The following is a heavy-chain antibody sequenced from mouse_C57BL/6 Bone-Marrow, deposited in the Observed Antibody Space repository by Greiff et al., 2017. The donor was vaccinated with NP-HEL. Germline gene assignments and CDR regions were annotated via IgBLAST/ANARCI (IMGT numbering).Heavy chain of an antibody. D-gene: IGHD4-1*01. J-gene: IGHJ4*01. CDR1: GFTFSDYG. CDR2: ISNLAYSI. Sequence: EVKLMESGGGLVQPGGSLKLSCAASGFTFSDYGMAWVRQAPRKGPEWVAFISNLAYSIYYADTVTGRFTISRENAKNTLYLEMSSLRSEDTAMYYCARRGELVGAMDYWGQGTSVTVSS. CDR3: ARRGELVGAMDY. V-gene: IGHV5-15*01.